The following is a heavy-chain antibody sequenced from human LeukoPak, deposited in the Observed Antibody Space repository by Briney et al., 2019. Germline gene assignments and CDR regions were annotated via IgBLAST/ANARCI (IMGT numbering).Heavy chain of an antibody. CDR2: ISGSGGST. CDR1: EFTFSNYA. J-gene: IGHJ4*02. CDR3: AKGPWKQWLVLVAFDY. V-gene: IGHV3-23*01. Sequence: GGSLRLSCAASEFTFSNYAMSWVRQAPGKGLEWVSSISGSGGSTYYADSVRGRFTTSRDNSKNTLYLQMNSLRAEDTAVYYCAKGPWKQWLVLVAFDYWGQGTLVTVSS. D-gene: IGHD6-19*01.